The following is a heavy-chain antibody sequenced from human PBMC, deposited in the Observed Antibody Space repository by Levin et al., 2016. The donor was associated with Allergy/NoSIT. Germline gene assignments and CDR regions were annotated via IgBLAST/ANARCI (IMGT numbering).Heavy chain of an antibody. V-gene: IGHV3-43*02. D-gene: IGHD2-8*01. CDR2: ISGDGSST. J-gene: IGHJ4*02. Sequence: GGSLRLSCETSGFTFADYTMHWVRQGPGKGLEWVSLISGDGSSTYYADSLKGRFTISRDNSKNSLYLEMTSLTIEDTALYYCARPVLDCSIGVCYPYHFDFWGQGTRVTVSS. CDR3: ARPVLDCSIGVCYPYHFDF. CDR1: GFTFADYT.